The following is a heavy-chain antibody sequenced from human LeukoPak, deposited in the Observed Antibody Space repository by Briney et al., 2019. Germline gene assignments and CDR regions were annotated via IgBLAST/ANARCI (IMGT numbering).Heavy chain of an antibody. J-gene: IGHJ4*02. V-gene: IGHV3-74*01. CDR1: GFTFSSHW. CDR2: INSGGRIT. Sequence: GGSLRPSCAASGFTFSSHWMHWVRQGAGKGLVWLSRINSGGRITNYADSVKGRLTMSRDNANNTLYLEINSLTAEDTAVYFCASGYCPNGVCSHNMGYWGQGTLVTVSS. D-gene: IGHD2-8*01. CDR3: ASGYCPNGVCSHNMGY.